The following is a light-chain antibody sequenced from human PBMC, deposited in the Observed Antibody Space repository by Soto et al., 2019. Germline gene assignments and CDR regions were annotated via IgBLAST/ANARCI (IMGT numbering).Light chain of an antibody. CDR1: SSDVGGYNY. CDR2: DVS. J-gene: IGLJ2*01. V-gene: IGLV2-11*01. CDR3: CSYAGSYTYVV. Sequence: QPALTQPRSVSGSPGQSVTISCTGTSSDVGGYNYVSWCQQHPGKAPKLMIYDVSKRPSGVPDRFSGSKSGNTASLTISGLQAEDEADYYCCSYAGSYTYVVFGGGTKLTVL.